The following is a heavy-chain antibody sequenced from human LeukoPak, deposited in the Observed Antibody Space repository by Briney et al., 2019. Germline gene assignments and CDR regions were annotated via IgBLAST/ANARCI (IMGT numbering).Heavy chain of an antibody. CDR1: GGSIRNYY. CDR2: IYTSGST. D-gene: IGHD2-15*01. J-gene: IGHJ6*02. V-gene: IGHV4-4*07. CDR3: ARDGIVGYCSGGSCYPSSYYYYYGMDV. Sequence: PSETLSLTCTVSGGSIRNYYWNWIRQPAGKGLEWIGRIYTSGSTNYNPSLKSRVTMSVDTSKNQFSLKLSSVTAADTAVYYCARDGIVGYCSGGSCYPSSYYYYYGMDVWGQGTTVTVSS.